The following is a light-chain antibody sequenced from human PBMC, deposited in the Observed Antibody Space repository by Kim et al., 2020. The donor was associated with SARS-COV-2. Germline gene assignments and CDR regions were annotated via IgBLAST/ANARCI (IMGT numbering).Light chain of an antibody. CDR2: FDS. J-gene: IGLJ2*01. CDR1: NIGSKS. Sequence: APGKTARITCWGNNIGSKSVHWYQQKPGQAPVLVIYFDSDRPSGIPERFSGSNSGNTATLTISRVEAGDEADYYCQVWDSSSDHVVFGGGTQLTVL. V-gene: IGLV3-21*04. CDR3: QVWDSSSDHVV.